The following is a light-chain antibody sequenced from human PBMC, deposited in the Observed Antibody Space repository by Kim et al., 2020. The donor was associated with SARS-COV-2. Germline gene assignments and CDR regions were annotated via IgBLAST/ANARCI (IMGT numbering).Light chain of an antibody. CDR3: QQRSNWLRT. V-gene: IGKV3-11*01. CDR1: QSVSSY. Sequence: EIVLTQSPATLSLSPGERATLSCRASQSVSSYLAWYQQKPGQAPRLLIYDASNRATGIPARFSGSGSGTDFTLTISSLEPEDFAVYYCQQRSNWLRTFGGGTKVDTK. J-gene: IGKJ4*01. CDR2: DAS.